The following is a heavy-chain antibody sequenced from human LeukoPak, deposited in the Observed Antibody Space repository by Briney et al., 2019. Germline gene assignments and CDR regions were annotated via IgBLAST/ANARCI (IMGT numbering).Heavy chain of an antibody. CDR2: ISSSSSTI. Sequence: GGSLRLSCAASGFTFSSYSMNWVRQAPGKGLEWVSYISSSSSTIYYADSVKGRFTISRDNAKNSLYLQMNSLRAEDTAVYYCARAMVAGGGFFDYWGQGTLVTVSS. J-gene: IGHJ4*02. V-gene: IGHV3-48*04. CDR1: GFTFSSYS. CDR3: ARAMVAGGGFFDY. D-gene: IGHD3-16*01.